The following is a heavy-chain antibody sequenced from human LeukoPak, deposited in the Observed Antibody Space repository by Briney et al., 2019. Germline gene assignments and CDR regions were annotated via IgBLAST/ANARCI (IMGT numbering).Heavy chain of an antibody. CDR3: ARDYDFWSGYYIDY. D-gene: IGHD3-3*01. J-gene: IGHJ4*02. CDR1: GGTFSSYA. V-gene: IGHV1-2*02. CDR2: INPNSGGT. Sequence: ASVKVSCKASGGTFSSYAISWVRQAPGQGLEWMGWINPNSGGTNYAQKFQGRVTMTRDTSISTAYMEPSRLRSDGTAVYYCARDYDFWSGYYIDYWGQGTLVTVSS.